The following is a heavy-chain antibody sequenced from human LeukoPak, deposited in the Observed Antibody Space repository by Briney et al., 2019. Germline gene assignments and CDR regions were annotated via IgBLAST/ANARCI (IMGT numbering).Heavy chain of an antibody. D-gene: IGHD3-10*01. CDR1: GGSFSGYY. CDR2: INHSGST. Sequence: SETLSLTCAVYGGSFSGYYWSWIRQPPGKGLEWIGEINHSGSTNYNPSLKSRVTISVDMSKNQFSLKLSSVTAADTAVYYCARGPQRHYYGSGRDPIDYWGQGTLVTVSS. V-gene: IGHV4-34*01. CDR3: ARGPQRHYYGSGRDPIDY. J-gene: IGHJ4*02.